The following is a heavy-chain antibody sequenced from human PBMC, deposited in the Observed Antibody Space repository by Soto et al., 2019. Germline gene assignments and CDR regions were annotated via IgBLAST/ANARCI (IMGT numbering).Heavy chain of an antibody. CDR1: GGSISSYY. CDR3: ARAGSSSFYYYYGMDV. J-gene: IGHJ6*02. Sequence: QVQLQESGPGLVKPSETLSLTCTVSGGSISSYYWSWIRQPAGKGLEWIGRIYTSGSTNYNPSLKSRVTMPVDTSKSQFSLKLSSVTAADTAVYYCARAGSSSFYYYYGMDVWGQGTTVTVSS. D-gene: IGHD6-6*01. V-gene: IGHV4-4*07. CDR2: IYTSGST.